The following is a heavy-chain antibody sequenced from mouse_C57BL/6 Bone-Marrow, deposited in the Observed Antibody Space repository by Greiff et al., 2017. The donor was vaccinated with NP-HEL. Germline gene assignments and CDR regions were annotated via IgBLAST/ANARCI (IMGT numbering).Heavy chain of an antibody. D-gene: IGHD2-4*01. Sequence: QVQLQQSGAELVRPGASVTLSCKASGYTFTDYEMHWVKQTPVHGLEWIGAIDPETGGTAYNQKFKGKAILTADKSSSTAYMELRSLTSEDSAVYDCTRFGYYDYDDGYYFDYWGQGTTLTVSS. CDR1: GYTFTDYE. CDR2: IDPETGGT. CDR3: TRFGYYDYDDGYYFDY. J-gene: IGHJ2*01. V-gene: IGHV1-15*01.